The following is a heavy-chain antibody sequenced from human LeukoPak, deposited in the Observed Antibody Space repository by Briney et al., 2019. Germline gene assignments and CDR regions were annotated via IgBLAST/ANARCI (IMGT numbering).Heavy chain of an antibody. V-gene: IGHV1-18*01. CDR1: GYTFISSG. CDR2: ISAYNGDT. Sequence: ASVKVSCKASGYTFISSGISWVRQAPGQRLEWMGWISAYNGDTNYAQKLQDRVTMTTDTSTSTAYIELRSLRSDDTAVYYCAGGAGQLVTEVFDYWGQGTLVTVSS. D-gene: IGHD6-6*01. J-gene: IGHJ4*02. CDR3: AGGAGQLVTEVFDY.